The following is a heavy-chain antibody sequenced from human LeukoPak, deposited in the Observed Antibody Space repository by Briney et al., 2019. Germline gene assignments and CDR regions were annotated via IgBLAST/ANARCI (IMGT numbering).Heavy chain of an antibody. J-gene: IGHJ4*02. V-gene: IGHV4-31*03. CDR2: IYYSGST. Sequence: SETLSLTCTVSGGSISSGGYYWSWIRQHPGKGLEWIGYIYYSGSTYYNPSPKSRVTISVDTSKNQFSLKLSSVTAADTAVYYCARVVAVAGEFDYWGQGTLVTVSS. CDR1: GGSISSGGYY. D-gene: IGHD6-19*01. CDR3: ARVVAVAGEFDY.